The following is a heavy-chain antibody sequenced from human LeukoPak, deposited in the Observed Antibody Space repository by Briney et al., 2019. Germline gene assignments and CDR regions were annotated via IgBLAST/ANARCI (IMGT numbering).Heavy chain of an antibody. Sequence: ASVKVSCKASGGTFSSYAISWVRQAPGQGLEWMGGFDPEDGETIYAQKFQGRVTMTRDMSTSTVYMELSSLRSEDTAVYYCARDLQITRRPGSIDYWGQGTLVTVSS. V-gene: IGHV1-69*10. CDR2: FDPEDGET. D-gene: IGHD3-10*01. CDR3: ARDLQITRRPGSIDY. J-gene: IGHJ4*02. CDR1: GGTFSSYA.